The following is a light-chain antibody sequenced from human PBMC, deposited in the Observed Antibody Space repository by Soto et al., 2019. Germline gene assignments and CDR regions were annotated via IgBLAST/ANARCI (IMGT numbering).Light chain of an antibody. Sequence: DIQMTQSPSTLSASVGDRVTITCRASQRISSWLAWYQHKPGKAPKLLIYKASSLESGVPSRFSGSGSGTEFPLTISTLQPEDFASYYCLQYNSHSWTFGQETQVEMK. CDR1: QRISSW. CDR3: LQYNSHSWT. J-gene: IGKJ1*01. CDR2: KAS. V-gene: IGKV1-5*03.